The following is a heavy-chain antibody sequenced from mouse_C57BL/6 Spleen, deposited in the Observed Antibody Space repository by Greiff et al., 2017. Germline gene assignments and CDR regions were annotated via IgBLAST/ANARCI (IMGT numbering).Heavy chain of an antibody. V-gene: IGHV2-2*01. CDR3: ARSIYYGNYDFDY. CDR1: GFSLTSYG. D-gene: IGHD2-1*01. Sequence: VQLVESGPGLVQPSQSLSITCTVSGFSLTSYGVHWVRQSPGKGLEWLGVIWSGGSTDYNAAFISRLSISKDNSKSQVFFKMNSLQADDTAIYYCARSIYYGNYDFDYWSQGTTLTVSS. J-gene: IGHJ2*01. CDR2: IWSGGST.